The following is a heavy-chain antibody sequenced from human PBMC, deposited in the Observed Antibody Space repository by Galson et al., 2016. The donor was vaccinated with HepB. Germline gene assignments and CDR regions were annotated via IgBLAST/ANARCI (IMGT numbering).Heavy chain of an antibody. CDR3: ARGWGDLAY. D-gene: IGHD6-19*01. CDR1: GGSLNNYY. Sequence: APLSLTCTVSGGSLNNYYWTWIRQPPGKGLEWIGNIFYSGSTDYNSSLKSRLTISVDVSKNQFSLKLSSVTAADTAVYYCARGWGDLAYWGQGTLVTVSS. V-gene: IGHV4-59*01. CDR2: IFYSGST. J-gene: IGHJ4*02.